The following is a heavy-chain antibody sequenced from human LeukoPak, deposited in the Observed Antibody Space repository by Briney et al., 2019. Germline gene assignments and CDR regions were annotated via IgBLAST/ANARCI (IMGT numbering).Heavy chain of an antibody. CDR2: IRYDGSNK. Sequence: GGPLRLSCAASGFTFSSYGMHWVRQAPGKGLEWVAFIRYDGSNKYYADSVKGRFTISRDNSKNTLYLQMSSLRAEDTAVFYCAKYSYGSGTSFDPWGQGTLVTVSS. CDR1: GFTFSSYG. J-gene: IGHJ5*02. D-gene: IGHD3-10*01. V-gene: IGHV3-30*02. CDR3: AKYSYGSGTSFDP.